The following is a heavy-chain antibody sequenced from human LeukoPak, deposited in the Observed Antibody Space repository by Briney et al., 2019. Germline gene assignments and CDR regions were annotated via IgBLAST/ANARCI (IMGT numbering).Heavy chain of an antibody. CDR1: GGSISSTSYY. CDR3: ARQFHGSGYVDDL. J-gene: IGHJ5*02. D-gene: IGHD6-13*01. V-gene: IGHV4-39*01. CDR2: IYYSGTT. Sequence: SETLSLTCSVSGGSISSTSYYWGWIRRPPGKGLEWIASIYYSGTTHYNPSLKNRVTMSVDTSKNQFSLKLSAVTAADTAVYYCARQFHGSGYVDDLWGQGTLVTVSS.